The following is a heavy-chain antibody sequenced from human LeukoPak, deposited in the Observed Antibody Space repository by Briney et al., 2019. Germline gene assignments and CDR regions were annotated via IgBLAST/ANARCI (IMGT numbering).Heavy chain of an antibody. Sequence: SETLSLTCAVYGGSFSGYYWSWIRQPPGKGLEWIGEINHSGSANYNPSLKSRVTLSIDKSKNQFSLNLSSVTAADTAVYYCARHKPQSGSGIDYWGQGTLVTVSS. J-gene: IGHJ4*02. D-gene: IGHD6-19*01. V-gene: IGHV4-34*01. CDR2: INHSGSA. CDR3: ARHKPQSGSGIDY. CDR1: GGSFSGYY.